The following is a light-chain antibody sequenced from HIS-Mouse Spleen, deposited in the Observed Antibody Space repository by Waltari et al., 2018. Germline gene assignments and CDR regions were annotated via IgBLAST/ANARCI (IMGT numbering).Light chain of an antibody. Sequence: SYVLTQPPSVSVAPGKTARITCGGNNIGSKSVHWYQQKPGQAPVLVVYDDSDRPSGLPERFSGSNSGNTATLTISRVEAGDEADYYCAAWDDSLSGPVFGGGTKLTVL. CDR1: NIGSKS. CDR3: AAWDDSLSGPV. J-gene: IGLJ3*02. CDR2: DDS. V-gene: IGLV3-21*03.